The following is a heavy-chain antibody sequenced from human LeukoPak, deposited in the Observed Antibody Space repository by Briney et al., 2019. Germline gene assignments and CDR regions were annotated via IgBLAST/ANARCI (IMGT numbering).Heavy chain of an antibody. D-gene: IGHD1-26*01. CDR2: ISSDRSYI. CDR3: ARGTGLSGSYYAFAS. V-gene: IGHV3-21*01. CDR1: GFIFSTYS. Sequence: GGSLRLSCAASGFIFSTYSMNWVRQAPGGGLEWVSSISSDRSYIYYADSVKGRFTISRDHAKTSLFLQMNSLRAEDTAVYYCARGTGLSGSYYAFASWGQGTLVTVSS. J-gene: IGHJ4*02.